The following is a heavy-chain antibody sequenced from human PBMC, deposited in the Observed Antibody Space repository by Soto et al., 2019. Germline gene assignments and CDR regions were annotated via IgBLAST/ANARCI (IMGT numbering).Heavy chain of an antibody. Sequence: GGSLRLSCAASGFTFSSYAMSWVRQAPGKGLEWVSAISGSGGSTYYADSVKGRFTISRDNSKNTLYLQMNSLRAEDTAVYYCAKAFNYDYVWGRSLGAFDIWGQGTMVTVSS. V-gene: IGHV3-23*01. D-gene: IGHD3-16*01. J-gene: IGHJ3*02. CDR3: AKAFNYDYVWGRSLGAFDI. CDR1: GFTFSSYA. CDR2: ISGSGGST.